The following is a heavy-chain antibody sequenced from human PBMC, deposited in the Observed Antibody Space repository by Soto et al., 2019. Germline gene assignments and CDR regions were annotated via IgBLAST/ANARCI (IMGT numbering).Heavy chain of an antibody. Sequence: QVQLVQSGAEVKKPGSPVKVSCKASGGTFSRYGISWVRQAPGQGLEWMGGIIPIFGTANYAQKFQGRVTITADESTRTAYMELSSLRSEKTAVYYGARARYDNYYYGMDAWGQGTTVTVSS. CDR3: ARARYDNYYYGMDA. CDR2: IIPIFGTA. V-gene: IGHV1-69*12. CDR1: GGTFSRYG. J-gene: IGHJ6*02. D-gene: IGHD3-22*01.